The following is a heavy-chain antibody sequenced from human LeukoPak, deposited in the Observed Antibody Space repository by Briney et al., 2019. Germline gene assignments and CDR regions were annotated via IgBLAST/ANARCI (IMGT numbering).Heavy chain of an antibody. V-gene: IGHV1-2*02. CDR2: INPNSGGT. J-gene: IGHJ4*02. CDR1: GYTFTSYY. D-gene: IGHD6-19*01. Sequence: ASVKVSCKASGYTFTSYYMHWVRQAPGQGLEWMGWINPNSGGTNYAQKFQGRVTVTRDTSISTAYMELSRLRSDDTAVYYCARDLRYSSGWYGSWGQGTLVTVSS. CDR3: ARDLRYSSGWYGS.